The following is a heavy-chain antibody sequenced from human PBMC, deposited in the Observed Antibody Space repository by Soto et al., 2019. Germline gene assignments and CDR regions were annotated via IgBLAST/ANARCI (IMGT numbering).Heavy chain of an antibody. V-gene: IGHV2-5*02. CDR2: IYWDNDK. CDR1: GFSLSTSGVG. J-gene: IGHJ4*02. Sequence: GSGPTLVNPTQTLTLTCTFSGFSLSTSGVGVGWIRQPPGKALEWLALIYWDNDKRYSPSLKSRLTITKDTSKNQVVLTMTNMDPVDTATYYCAHVIVGAPNRYLDYWGQGTLVTVSS. D-gene: IGHD1-26*01. CDR3: AHVIVGAPNRYLDY.